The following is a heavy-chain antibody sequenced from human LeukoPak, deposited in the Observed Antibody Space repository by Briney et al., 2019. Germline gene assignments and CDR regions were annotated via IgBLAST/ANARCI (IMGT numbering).Heavy chain of an antibody. D-gene: IGHD3-3*01. J-gene: IGHJ4*02. CDR3: ARLAEPDFWSGYSRFLFDY. CDR2: ISAYNGNT. V-gene: IGHV1-18*01. Sequence: ASVKVSCKASGYTFTSYGISWVRQAPGQGLEWMGWISAYNGNTNYAQKLQGRVTMTTDTSTSTAYMELRSLRSDDTAVYYCARLAEPDFWSGYSRFLFDYWGQGTLVTVSS. CDR1: GYTFTSYG.